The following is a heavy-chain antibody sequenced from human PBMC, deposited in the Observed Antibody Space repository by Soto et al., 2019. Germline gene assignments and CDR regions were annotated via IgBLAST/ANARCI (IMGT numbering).Heavy chain of an antibody. CDR1: GYTFTSYG. CDR2: ISAYNGNT. D-gene: IGHD5-12*01. CDR3: ERGAQGFFPVSGLQLYFDH. Sequence: VASVKVSCKASGYTFTSYGISWVRQAPGQGLEWMGWISAYNGNTNYAQKLQGRVTMTTDTSTSTAYMEMRSMRSDDTAVYYCERGAQGFFPVSGLQLYFDHRGQGTTVTVSS. V-gene: IGHV1-18*01. J-gene: IGHJ4*02.